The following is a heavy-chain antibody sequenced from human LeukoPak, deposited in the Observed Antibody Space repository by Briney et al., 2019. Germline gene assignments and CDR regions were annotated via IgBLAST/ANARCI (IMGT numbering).Heavy chain of an antibody. Sequence: SETLSPTCTVSGGSISSYYWSWIRQPPGKGLEWIGEISHSGSTNYIPSLKSRVTISVDTSKNQFSLKLSSVTAADTAVYYCARGPPLSPDYDISTGYYNFDYWGQGTLVTVSS. J-gene: IGHJ4*02. D-gene: IGHD3-9*01. CDR2: ISHSGST. CDR1: GGSISSYY. V-gene: IGHV4-34*01. CDR3: ARGPPLSPDYDISTGYYNFDY.